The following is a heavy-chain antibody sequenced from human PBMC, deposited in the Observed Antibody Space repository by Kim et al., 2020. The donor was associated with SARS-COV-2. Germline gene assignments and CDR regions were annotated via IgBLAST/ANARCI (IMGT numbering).Heavy chain of an antibody. CDR2: IWYDGSNK. Sequence: GGSLRRSCAASRFTFSSYGLHWVRQAPGKGLEWVAVIWYDGSNKYHADSVKGRFTISRDNSKNTLYLQMNNLRAEDTAVYYCAKERRKYCSGGSCHLEYWGQGTPVTVSS. J-gene: IGHJ4*02. D-gene: IGHD2-15*01. CDR3: AKERRKYCSGGSCHLEY. CDR1: RFTFSSYG. V-gene: IGHV3-33*06.